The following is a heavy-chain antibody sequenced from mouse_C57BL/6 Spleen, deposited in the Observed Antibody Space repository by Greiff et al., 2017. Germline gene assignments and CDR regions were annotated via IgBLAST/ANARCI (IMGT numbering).Heavy chain of an antibody. J-gene: IGHJ1*03. D-gene: IGHD1-1*01. CDR1: GYTFTSYW. CDR2: IDPSDSET. CDR3: ARCGSSPPVGFDV. V-gene: IGHV1-52*01. Sequence: QVQLQQPGAELVRPGSSVKLSCKASGYTFTSYWMHWVKQRPIQGLEWIGNIDPSDSETHYNQKFKDKATLTVDKSSSTAYMQLSSLTSEDSAVYYCARCGSSPPVGFDVWGTGTTVTVSS.